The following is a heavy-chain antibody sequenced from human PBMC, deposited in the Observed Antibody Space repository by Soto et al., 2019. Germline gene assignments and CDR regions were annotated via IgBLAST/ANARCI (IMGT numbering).Heavy chain of an antibody. CDR2: ISHDGINK. V-gene: IGHV3-30-3*01. J-gene: IGHJ5*02. CDR3: ARDMYSSDYFVKWFDP. D-gene: IGHD6-19*01. CDR1: GFSFSSYA. Sequence: QVRLVESGGGVVQPGRSLRLSCTASGFSFSSYAMYWFRQPPGKGLEWVAVISHDGINKHYADSVKGRVTVSRDNSNHSLDLPLNSLRGEDTAMYYGARDMYSSDYFVKWFDPWGQGTLVTVSS.